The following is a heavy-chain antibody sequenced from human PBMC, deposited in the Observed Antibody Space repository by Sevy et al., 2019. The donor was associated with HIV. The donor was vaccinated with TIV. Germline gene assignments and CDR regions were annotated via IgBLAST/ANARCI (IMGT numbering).Heavy chain of an antibody. Sequence: GGCLRLSCAASGFTFSNAWMSWVRQAPGKGLEWLGRIKSKTDGGTTDYAGPVKGRFTISRDDSKNTLYLQMNSLKTEDSVVYYCSTIPRTEWLLDYWGQGTLVTVSS. CDR2: IKSKTDGGTT. V-gene: IGHV3-15*01. CDR1: GFTFSNAW. J-gene: IGHJ4*02. CDR3: STIPRTEWLLDY. D-gene: IGHD5-18*01.